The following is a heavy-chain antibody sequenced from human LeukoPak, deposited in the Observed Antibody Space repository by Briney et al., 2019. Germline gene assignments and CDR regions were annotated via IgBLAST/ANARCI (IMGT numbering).Heavy chain of an antibody. CDR2: IKQDGSEK. CDR1: GFTPSSYW. Sequence: PGGSLRLSCAVSGFTPSSYWMSWVRQAPGKGLEWVANIKQDGSEKYYVDSVKGRFTISRDNAKNSLYLQMNSLRAEDTAVYYCARAPYCIGGSCRFDYWGQGTLVTVSS. J-gene: IGHJ4*02. CDR3: ARAPYCIGGSCRFDY. V-gene: IGHV3-7*03. D-gene: IGHD2-15*01.